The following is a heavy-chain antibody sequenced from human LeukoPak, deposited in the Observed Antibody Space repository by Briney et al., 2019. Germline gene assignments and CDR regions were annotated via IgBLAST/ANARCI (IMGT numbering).Heavy chain of an antibody. D-gene: IGHD3-10*01. CDR1: GCTFTSYG. J-gene: IGHJ4*02. Sequence: ASVKVSCKASGCTFTSYGISWVRQAPGQGLEWMGWISAYNGNTNYAQKLQGRVTMTTDTSTSTAYMELRSLRSDDTAVYYCARTMMVRGVTTPHSFDYWGQGTLVTVSS. CDR2: ISAYNGNT. CDR3: ARTMMVRGVTTPHSFDY. V-gene: IGHV1-18*01.